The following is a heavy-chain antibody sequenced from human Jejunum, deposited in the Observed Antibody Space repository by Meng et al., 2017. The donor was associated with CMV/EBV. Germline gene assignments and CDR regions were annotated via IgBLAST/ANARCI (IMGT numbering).Heavy chain of an antibody. J-gene: IGHJ5*02. CDR1: WFSLSTSEVG. D-gene: IGHD2-2*01. CDR3: ALFTRSWFDP. CDR2: IYWDDDK. V-gene: IGHV2-5*02. Sequence: QITLNGSAPTLVKPTQTLTLTCTFSWFSLSTSEVGVGWIRQPPGKALEWLAVIYWDDDKRYSPSLKSRLTITKDTSKNQVVLTLTNMDPVDTATYYCALFTRSWFDPWGQGTLVTVSS.